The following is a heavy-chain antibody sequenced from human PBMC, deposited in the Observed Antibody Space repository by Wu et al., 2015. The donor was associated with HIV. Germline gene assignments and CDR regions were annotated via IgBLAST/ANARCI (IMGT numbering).Heavy chain of an antibody. V-gene: IGHV1-2*02. D-gene: IGHD3-9*01. Sequence: QVRLVQSGAEVKKPGSSVKVSCKASGGTFSSYAISWVRQAPGQGLEWMGWINPNSGGTKYAQKFQGRVTMTRDTSISTAYLELSRLKSDDTAMYYCAHSENDWLLVDYWGQGTLVTVSS. CDR1: GGTFSSYA. CDR3: AHSENDWLLVDY. J-gene: IGHJ4*02. CDR2: INPNSGGT.